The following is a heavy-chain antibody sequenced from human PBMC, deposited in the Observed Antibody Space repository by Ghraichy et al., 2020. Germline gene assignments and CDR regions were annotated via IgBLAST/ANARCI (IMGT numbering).Heavy chain of an antibody. CDR1: GLIFSNYW. CDR2: IKPDGGEK. CDR3: ARDRWLDY. Sequence: LSLTCAASGLIFSNYWMSWVRQAPGKGLEWVANIKPDGGEKNYVDSVEGRFTISRDNAKSSLYLQIISLRVEDTAVYYCARDRWLDYWGQGTLVTVSS. J-gene: IGHJ4*02. V-gene: IGHV3-7*01. D-gene: IGHD4-23*01.